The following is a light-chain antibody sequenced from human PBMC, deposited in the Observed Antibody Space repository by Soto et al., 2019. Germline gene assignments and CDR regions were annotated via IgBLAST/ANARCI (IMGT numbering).Light chain of an antibody. Sequence: EFVLTHSPGTLSLSPCERATLSCSASQSVSSNYLAWYQQKPGQAPRLLIFGASTRATGIPDRFSGSGSGTDFTLTISRLEPEDFAVYYCQQYHKWPPITFGQGTRLEIK. V-gene: IGKV3-20*01. CDR2: GAS. CDR3: QQYHKWPPIT. J-gene: IGKJ5*01. CDR1: QSVSSNY.